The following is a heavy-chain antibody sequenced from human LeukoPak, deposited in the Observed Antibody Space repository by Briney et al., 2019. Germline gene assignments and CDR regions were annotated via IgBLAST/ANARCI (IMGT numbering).Heavy chain of an antibody. Sequence: ASVKVSCKASGYTFTSYGISWVRQAPGQGLEWMGWISVYKGNTNYAQKLQGRVTMTTDTSTSTVYMELRNLRSDDTAVYYCGRSMDSSTSRLIEYWGQGTLVTVSS. J-gene: IGHJ4*02. V-gene: IGHV1-18*01. CDR2: ISVYKGNT. CDR3: GRSMDSSTSRLIEY. CDR1: GYTFTSYG. D-gene: IGHD6-6*01.